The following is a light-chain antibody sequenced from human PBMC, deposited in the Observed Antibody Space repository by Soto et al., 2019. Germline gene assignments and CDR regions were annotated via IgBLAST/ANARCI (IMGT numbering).Light chain of an antibody. CDR3: SSYTSSSTLV. J-gene: IGLJ1*01. CDR2: DVS. CDR1: SSDVGGYNY. V-gene: IGLV2-14*01. Sequence: QSVLTQARSVSGSPGQSVTISCTGTSSDVGGYNYVSWYQQHPGKAPKLMIYDVSNRPSGVSNRFSGSKSGNTASLTISGLQAEDEADYYCSSYTSSSTLVFGTGTKVTVL.